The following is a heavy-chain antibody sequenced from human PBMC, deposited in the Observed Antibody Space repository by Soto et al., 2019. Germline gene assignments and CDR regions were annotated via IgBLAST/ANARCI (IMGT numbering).Heavy chain of an antibody. J-gene: IGHJ5*02. D-gene: IGHD2-2*02. CDR3: ARVGMVVGDIVVVPAAINADWFDP. Sequence: ASVKVSCKASGYTFTSYGISWVRQAPGQGLEWMGWISAYNGNTNYAQKLQGRVTMTTDTSTSTAYMELRSLRSDDTAVYYCARVGMVVGDIVVVPAAINADWFDPWGQGTLVTVSS. CDR2: ISAYNGNT. CDR1: GYTFTSYG. V-gene: IGHV1-18*01.